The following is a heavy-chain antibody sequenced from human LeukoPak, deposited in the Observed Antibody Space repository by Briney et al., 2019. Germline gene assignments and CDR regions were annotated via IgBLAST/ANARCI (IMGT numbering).Heavy chain of an antibody. Sequence: GSLRLSCAASGSTFSSYAMSWVRQAPGKGLEWVSAISGSGGSTYYADSVKGRFTITRDNTRNSLFLQMYNLRVEDTAVYFCAREDGYCSGGDCYSYFDSWGQGTLVTVSS. J-gene: IGHJ4*02. D-gene: IGHD2-15*01. CDR3: AREDGYCSGGDCYSYFDS. CDR1: GSTFSSYA. CDR2: ISGSGGST. V-gene: IGHV3-23*01.